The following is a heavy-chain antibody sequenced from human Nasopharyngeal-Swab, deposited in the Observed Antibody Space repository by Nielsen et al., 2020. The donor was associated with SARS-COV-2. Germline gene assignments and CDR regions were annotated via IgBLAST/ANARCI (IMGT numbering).Heavy chain of an antibody. V-gene: IGHV1-46*01. Sequence: ASVKVSCKASEYTFTSYYMHWVRQAPGQGLEWMGIINPSGGSTSYTQRFQGRVTLTRDTSTSTLYMELSSLRSEDTAVYYCARAQPLTIFGVVGWFDPWGQGTLVTVSS. CDR3: ARAQPLTIFGVVGWFDP. CDR2: INPSGGST. D-gene: IGHD3-3*01. CDR1: EYTFTSYY. J-gene: IGHJ5*02.